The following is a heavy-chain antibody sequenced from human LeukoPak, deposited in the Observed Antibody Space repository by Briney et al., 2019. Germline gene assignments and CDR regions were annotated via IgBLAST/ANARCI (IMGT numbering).Heavy chain of an antibody. CDR3: AREGVVPAAN. J-gene: IGHJ4*02. CDR1: GFTFSSYA. V-gene: IGHV3-30-3*01. D-gene: IGHD2-2*01. Sequence: PGGSLRLSCAASGFTFSSYAMHWVRQAPGKGLEWVAVISYDGSNKYYADSVKGRFTISRDNSKNTLYLQMNSLRAEDTAVYYCAREGVVPAANRGQGTLVTVSS. CDR2: ISYDGSNK.